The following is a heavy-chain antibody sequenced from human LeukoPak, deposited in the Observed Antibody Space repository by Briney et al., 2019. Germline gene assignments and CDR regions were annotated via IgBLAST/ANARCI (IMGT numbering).Heavy chain of an antibody. CDR1: GGSISKYY. V-gene: IGHV4-59*08. J-gene: IGHJ4*02. CDR3: ASNPGSGWIDY. Sequence: PETLSLTCTVSGGSISKYYWSWIRQPPGKALEWIGYIYYNGVTNYNPSLKSRVTMSIDTSKNQFSLKLSSVTAADTAVYYCASNPGSGWIDYWGQGTLVTVSS. D-gene: IGHD6-19*01. CDR2: IYYNGVT.